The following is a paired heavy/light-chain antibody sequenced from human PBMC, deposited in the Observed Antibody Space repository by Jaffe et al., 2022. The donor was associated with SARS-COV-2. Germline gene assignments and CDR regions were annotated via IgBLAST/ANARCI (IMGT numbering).Light chain of an antibody. V-gene: IGKV3-11*01. Sequence: EIVLTQSPATLSLSPGERASLSCRASQSITNYLAWYQQRPGQAPRLLLYDASNRATGIPARFSGSGSGTDFTLTISSLEPEDFAVYYCQLRSNWPPYTFGQGTKLEIK. CDR3: QLRSNWPPYT. J-gene: IGKJ2*01. CDR2: DAS. CDR1: QSITNY.
Heavy chain of an antibody. Sequence: EIQLVESGGGLVQPGGSLRLSCAASGFTFSSYSMNWVRQAPGKGLEWVAYISGSTSKMHYADSVKGRFIISRDNRGNSVYLQMNSLRDEDTAVYYCASGMRQAPGAFDIWGQGTKVIVSS. V-gene: IGHV3-48*02. CDR1: GFTFSSYS. J-gene: IGHJ3*02. D-gene: IGHD1-26*01. CDR2: ISGSTSKM. CDR3: ASGMRQAPGAFDI.